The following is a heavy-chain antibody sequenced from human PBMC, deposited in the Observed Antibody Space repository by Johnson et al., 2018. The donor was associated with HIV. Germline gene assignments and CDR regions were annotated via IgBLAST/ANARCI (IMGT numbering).Heavy chain of an antibody. CDR2: INWNGGST. D-gene: IGHD3-10*01. CDR3: ARDFVAFGECTAFDI. J-gene: IGHJ3*02. V-gene: IGHV3-20*04. Sequence: EVQLVESGGGVVRPGGSLRLSCAASGFTLDDYGMAWVRQAPGKGLEWVYGINWNGGSTGYADSVKGRFTISRDNAKNSLYLQMNSLRAEDTALYYCARDFVAFGECTAFDIWGQGTMVAVSS. CDR1: GFTLDDYG.